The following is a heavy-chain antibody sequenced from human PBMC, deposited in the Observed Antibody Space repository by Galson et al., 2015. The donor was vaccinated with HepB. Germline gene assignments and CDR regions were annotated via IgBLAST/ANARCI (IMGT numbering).Heavy chain of an antibody. CDR2: ISYDGSNK. CDR3: AKDRRPLAVGRFGYYYYGMDV. J-gene: IGHJ6*02. V-gene: IGHV3-30*18. D-gene: IGHD6-19*01. CDR1: GFTFSSYG. Sequence: SLRLSCAASGFTFSSYGMHWVRQAPGKGLEWVAVISYDGSNKYYADSVKGRFTISRDNSKNTLYLQMNSLRAEDTAVYYCAKDRRPLAVGRFGYYYYGMDVWGQGTTVTVSS.